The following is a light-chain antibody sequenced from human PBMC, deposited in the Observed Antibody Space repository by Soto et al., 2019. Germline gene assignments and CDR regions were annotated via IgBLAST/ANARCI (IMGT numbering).Light chain of an antibody. V-gene: IGKV1-9*01. J-gene: IGKJ1*01. CDR2: DAS. CDR3: QQLNSFPRT. CDR1: QGISSY. Sequence: DIQLTQSPSFLSASVGDRVTITCRASQGISSYLAWYQQKPGKAPKLLIYDASTLQSGVPSRFSGSGSGTEFTLTIGSLQPEDFASYHCQQLNSFPRTFGQGTKVEIK.